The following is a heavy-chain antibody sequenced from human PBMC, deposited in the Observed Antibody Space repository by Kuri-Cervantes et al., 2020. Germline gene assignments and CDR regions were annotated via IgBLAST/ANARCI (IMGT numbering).Heavy chain of an antibody. D-gene: IGHD1-1*01. CDR1: GGSISSYY. V-gene: IGHV4-4*08. CDR3: ARHRGTRYYYYMDV. Sequence: SETLSLTCTVSGGSISSYYWSWIRQPAGKGLEWIGHFCTSGSTNYNPSLKSRVTISVDTSKNQFSLKLSSVTAADTAVYYCARHRGTRYYYYMDVWGKGTTVTVSS. CDR2: FCTSGST. J-gene: IGHJ6*03.